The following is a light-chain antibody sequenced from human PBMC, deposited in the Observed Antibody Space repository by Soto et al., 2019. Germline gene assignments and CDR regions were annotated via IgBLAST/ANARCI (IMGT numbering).Light chain of an antibody. J-gene: IGKJ4*01. Sequence: EIGLTQSPGTLSLSRGERATLSCRASHSVSNNYLAWYQQKPGQAPRLLIYDASNRATGIPARFSGSGSGTDFTLTISSLQPEDFATYYCQQSYSTPLTFGGGTKVDIK. CDR1: HSVSNNY. CDR3: QQSYSTPLT. CDR2: DAS. V-gene: IGKV3D-20*02.